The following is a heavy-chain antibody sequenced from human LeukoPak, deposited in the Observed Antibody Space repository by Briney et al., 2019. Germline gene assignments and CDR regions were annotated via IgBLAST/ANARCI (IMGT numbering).Heavy chain of an antibody. Sequence: GASVTVSCKASGYTFTYYFIHWVRQAPGQGLEWMGWITPKSGGTNYAQKFQGRVTITRDPSISTAYMELSSLRSDDTAVYFCARDKGPVAGTGVGSFDHWGQGTLVIVSS. CDR1: GYTFTYYF. D-gene: IGHD6-19*01. V-gene: IGHV1-2*02. CDR2: ITPKSGGT. J-gene: IGHJ4*02. CDR3: ARDKGPVAGTGVGSFDH.